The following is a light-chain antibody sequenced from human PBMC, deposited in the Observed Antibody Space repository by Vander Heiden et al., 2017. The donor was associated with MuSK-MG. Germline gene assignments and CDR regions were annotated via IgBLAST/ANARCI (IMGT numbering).Light chain of an antibody. CDR1: SSDVGGYNY. CDR2: EVS. J-gene: IGLJ2*01. CDR3: SSYAGSNNLV. V-gene: IGLV2-8*01. Sequence: PPSASGSPGQSVTISCTGTSSDVGGYNYVSWYQQHPGKAPKLMIYEVSKRPAGVPDRFSGSKSGNTASPTVSGLQAEDEADYYCSSYAGSNNLVFGGGTKLTVL.